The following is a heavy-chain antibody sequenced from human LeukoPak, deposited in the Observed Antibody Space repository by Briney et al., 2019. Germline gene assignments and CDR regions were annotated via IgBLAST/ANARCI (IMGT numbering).Heavy chain of an antibody. V-gene: IGHV3-23*01. D-gene: IGHD6-25*01. CDR1: GFTFSSYA. CDR2: ISGSGGST. CDR3: ARGDGYPGIFDY. J-gene: IGHJ4*02. Sequence: PGGSLRLSCAASGFTFSSYAMSWVRQAPGKGLEWVSAISGSGGSTYYADSVKGRFTISRDNSKNTLYLQMNSLRAEDTAVYYCARGDGYPGIFDYWGQGTLVTVSS.